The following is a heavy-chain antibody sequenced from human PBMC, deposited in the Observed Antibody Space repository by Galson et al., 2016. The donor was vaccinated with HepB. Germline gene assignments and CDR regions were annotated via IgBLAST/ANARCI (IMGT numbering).Heavy chain of an antibody. CDR3: ARANYYGMDV. CDR1: GGSVSSLY. Sequence: ETLSLTCTVSGGSVSSLYCNWVRQSPGKGLEWIGYIHYSGRSNSNSSLKSRVTMSVDTSKNPFSLKLSSVTTADTAVYYCARANYYGMDVWGQGTTVTVSS. CDR2: IHYSGRS. V-gene: IGHV4-59*02. J-gene: IGHJ6*02.